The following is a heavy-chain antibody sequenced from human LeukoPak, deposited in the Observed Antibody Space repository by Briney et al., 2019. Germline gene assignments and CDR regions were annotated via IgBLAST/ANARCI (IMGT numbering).Heavy chain of an antibody. Sequence: ASVKVSCKASGGTFSSYAISWVRQAPGQGLEWMGGIIPIFGTANYAQKFQGRVTMTADKSTSTADMELSSLRSEDTAVYYCARWGASHYGDSLADYWGQGNLVTVSS. CDR2: IIPIFGTA. CDR1: GGTFSSYA. V-gene: IGHV1-69*06. J-gene: IGHJ4*02. CDR3: ARWGASHYGDSLADY. D-gene: IGHD4-17*01.